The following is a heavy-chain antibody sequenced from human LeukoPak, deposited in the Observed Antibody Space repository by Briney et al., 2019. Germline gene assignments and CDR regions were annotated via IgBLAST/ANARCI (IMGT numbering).Heavy chain of an antibody. CDR2: IYHCGST. D-gene: IGHD3-22*01. CDR3: ARGNSYYDSSGYYLQTDYFDY. CDR1: GYSISSGYY. Sequence: SETLSLTCTVSGYSISSGYYWGWIRQPPGEGLEGIGGIYHCGSTFYNPSLKSRVTISVDTSKNQFSLKLSSVTAADTAVYYCARGNSYYDSSGYYLQTDYFDYWGQGTLVTVSS. V-gene: IGHV4-38-2*02. J-gene: IGHJ4*02.